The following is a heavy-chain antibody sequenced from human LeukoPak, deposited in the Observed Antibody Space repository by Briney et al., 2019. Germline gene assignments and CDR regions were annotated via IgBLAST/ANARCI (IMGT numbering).Heavy chain of an antibody. Sequence: PSETLSLTCAVSGGSVSSDSHCWSWIRQTPGKGLEWIGWIYHTGSANYNPSLKSRVTISVDTSKNQFFLKLNSVTAADTAVYCCARGRGLWGQGTLVTVSS. CDR2: IYHTGSA. V-gene: IGHV4-61*01. CDR1: GGSVSSDSHC. J-gene: IGHJ4*02. D-gene: IGHD3-10*01. CDR3: ARGRGL.